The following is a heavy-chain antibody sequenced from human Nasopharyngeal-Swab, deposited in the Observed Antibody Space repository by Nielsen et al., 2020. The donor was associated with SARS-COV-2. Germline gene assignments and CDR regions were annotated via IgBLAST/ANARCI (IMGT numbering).Heavy chain of an antibody. CDR2: ISVYSLTT. Sequence: GESLKISCAVSGFPLKNYNMIWVRQPPGKGLEWLSYISVYSLTTYYADSVKGRFTISRDNAKNTLYLQINSLRVEDTAVYYCARWRGSTTWYFDYWGQGTLVTVSS. J-gene: IGHJ4*02. D-gene: IGHD2-2*01. V-gene: IGHV3-48*04. CDR3: ARWRGSTTWYFDY. CDR1: GFPLKNYN.